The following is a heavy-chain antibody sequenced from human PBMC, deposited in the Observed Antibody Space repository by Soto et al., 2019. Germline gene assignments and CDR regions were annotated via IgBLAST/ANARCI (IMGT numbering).Heavy chain of an antibody. Sequence: GSLRLSCAASGFTFSSYPMSWVRQAPGKGLEWVSAISGSGGSTYYADSVKGRFTISRDNSKNTLYLQMNSLRAEDTAVYYCAKDGPFYYYDSSGFHTSFDYWGQGTLVTVSS. V-gene: IGHV3-23*01. CDR3: AKDGPFYYYDSSGFHTSFDY. J-gene: IGHJ4*02. CDR2: ISGSGGST. D-gene: IGHD3-22*01. CDR1: GFTFSSYP.